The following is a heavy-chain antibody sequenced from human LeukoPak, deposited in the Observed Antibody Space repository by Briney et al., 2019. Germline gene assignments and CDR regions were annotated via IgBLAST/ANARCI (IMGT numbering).Heavy chain of an antibody. CDR3: ARDRGGPQHSYNWFDP. V-gene: IGHV1-18*01. J-gene: IGHJ5*02. CDR2: INPYNGNT. Sequence: ASVKVSCKASGYTFTSYGISWVRQAPGQGLEWMGWINPYNGNTNYAQKFQGRVTITADKSTGTAYMELSSLRSEDTAVYYCARDRGGPQHSYNWFDPWGQGTLVTVSS. D-gene: IGHD3-10*01. CDR1: GYTFTSYG.